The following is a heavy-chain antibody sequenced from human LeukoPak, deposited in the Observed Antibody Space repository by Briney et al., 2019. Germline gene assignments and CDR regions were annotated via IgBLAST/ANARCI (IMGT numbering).Heavy chain of an antibody. Sequence: GESLKISCKGSGYSFTSYWISWVRQVPGKGLEWMGRIDPSDSYTNYSPSFQGHVTISADKSISTAYLQWSSLEASDTAMYYCARHCSSTSCYAGDYYYYGMDVWGQGTTVTVSS. CDR3: ARHCSSTSCYAGDYYYYGMDV. CDR2: IDPSDSYT. D-gene: IGHD2-2*01. V-gene: IGHV5-10-1*01. J-gene: IGHJ6*02. CDR1: GYSFTSYW.